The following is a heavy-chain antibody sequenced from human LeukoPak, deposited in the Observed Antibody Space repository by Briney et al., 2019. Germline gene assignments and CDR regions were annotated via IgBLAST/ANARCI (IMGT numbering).Heavy chain of an antibody. J-gene: IGHJ4*02. CDR3: AKDKSYLGYYDSSGYHH. Sequence: PGGSLRLSCAASGFTFSSYAMSWVRQAPGKGLEWVSAISGSGGSTYYADSVKGRFTISRDNSKNTLYLQMNSLRAEDTAVYYCAKDKSYLGYYDSSGYHHWGQGTLVTVSS. D-gene: IGHD3-22*01. V-gene: IGHV3-23*01. CDR2: ISGSGGST. CDR1: GFTFSSYA.